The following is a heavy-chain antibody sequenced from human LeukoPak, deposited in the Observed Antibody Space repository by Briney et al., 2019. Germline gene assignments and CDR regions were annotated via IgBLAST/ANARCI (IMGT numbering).Heavy chain of an antibody. D-gene: IGHD3-22*01. Sequence: ASVKVSCKASGYTFTSYGISWVRQAPGQGLEWMGWISAYNGNTNYAQKLQGRVTMTTDTSTSTAYMELRSLRSDDTAVYYCARNIGYDSSGYYNPWGQGTLVIVSS. J-gene: IGHJ5*02. CDR1: GYTFTSYG. V-gene: IGHV1-18*01. CDR3: ARNIGYDSSGYYNP. CDR2: ISAYNGNT.